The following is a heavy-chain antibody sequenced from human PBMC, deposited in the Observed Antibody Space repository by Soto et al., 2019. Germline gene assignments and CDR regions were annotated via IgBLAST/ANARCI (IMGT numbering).Heavy chain of an antibody. CDR2: ISDSGVST. Sequence: PGGSLRLSCAACGLTVSNFAMTWVCQAPGKGLEWVSAISDSGVSTYYADSVKGRFTISRDSSKNTLYLQMNSLTADDTAVYYCAKGIKWELRLDHWGQGTLGTVSS. J-gene: IGHJ4*02. CDR1: GLTVSNFA. CDR3: AKGIKWELRLDH. D-gene: IGHD1-26*01. V-gene: IGHV3-23*01.